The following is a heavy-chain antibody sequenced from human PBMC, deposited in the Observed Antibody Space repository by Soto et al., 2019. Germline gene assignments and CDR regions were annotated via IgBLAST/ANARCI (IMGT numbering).Heavy chain of an antibody. Sequence: QVQLVQSGAEVKKPGSSVKVSCEASAGTFSSYAISWVRQAPGQGLEWMGGVTPLLGTANYAQKFQVRVTITADESTSTVYMELSSLRSEDTAMYYCARYGHCTGNSCHYYLVMGVWGQGTTVTVSS. CDR1: AGTFSSYA. V-gene: IGHV1-69*11. CDR2: VTPLLGTA. J-gene: IGHJ6*02. CDR3: ARYGHCTGNSCHYYLVMGV. D-gene: IGHD2-8*02.